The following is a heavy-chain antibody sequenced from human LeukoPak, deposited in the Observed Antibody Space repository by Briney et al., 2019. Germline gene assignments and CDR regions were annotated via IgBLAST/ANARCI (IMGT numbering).Heavy chain of an antibody. CDR1: GFTFSRYW. J-gene: IGHJ3*02. CDR2: ISGGSGTI. D-gene: IGHD2/OR15-2a*01. Sequence: GGSLRLSCAASGFTFSRYWMHWVRQAPGKGLEWVSYISGGSGTIYYADSVKGRFTISRDNAKNSLYLQMNSLRDEDTAVYYCARDQIYAFDIWGQGTMVTVSS. V-gene: IGHV3-48*02. CDR3: ARDQIYAFDI.